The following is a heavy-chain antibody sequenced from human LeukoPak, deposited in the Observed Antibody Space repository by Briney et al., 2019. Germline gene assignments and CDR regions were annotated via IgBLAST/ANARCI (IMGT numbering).Heavy chain of an antibody. CDR1: GFMFENYA. CDR3: AKIAVPRPGRYHIDV. CDR2: ISFNGGVV. V-gene: IGHV3-9*01. Sequence: PGRSLRLSCAASGFMFENYALHWVRQAPGKGLEWVSGISFNGGVVGYMDSVKGRFTISRDNANNFLYLQMSSLKVEDTALYYCAKIAVPRPGRYHIDVWGKGITVTVSS. D-gene: IGHD2-21*01. J-gene: IGHJ6*03.